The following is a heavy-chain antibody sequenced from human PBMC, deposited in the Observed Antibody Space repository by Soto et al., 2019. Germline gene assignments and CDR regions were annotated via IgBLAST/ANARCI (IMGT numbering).Heavy chain of an antibody. V-gene: IGHV3-23*01. CDR1: GFSFSSYA. Sequence: GGSLRLSCVASGFSFSSYAMNWVRQAPGKRLEWVSTISGSFGSTHYADSVQGRFTVSRDNSKNTLYLQMNSLRAEDTAVYYCASRDATVLSLTYWGPGTQVTVSS. D-gene: IGHD2-8*01. CDR2: ISGSFGST. CDR3: ASRDATVLSLTY. J-gene: IGHJ4*02.